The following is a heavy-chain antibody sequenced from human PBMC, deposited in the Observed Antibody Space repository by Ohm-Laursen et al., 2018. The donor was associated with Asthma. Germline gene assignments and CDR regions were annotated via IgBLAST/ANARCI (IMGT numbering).Heavy chain of an antibody. J-gene: IGHJ6*02. V-gene: IGHV1-8*01. CDR1: GYTFTSCD. D-gene: IGHD3-22*01. CDR2: MNPNSGNT. Sequence: SVKVSCKASGYTFTSCDINWVRQATGQGLEWMGWMNPNSGNTGYAQKFQGRVTMTRNTSISTAYMELSSLRSEDTAVYYCALSYYDSSGRYYYYGMDVWGQGTTVTVSS. CDR3: ALSYYDSSGRYYYYGMDV.